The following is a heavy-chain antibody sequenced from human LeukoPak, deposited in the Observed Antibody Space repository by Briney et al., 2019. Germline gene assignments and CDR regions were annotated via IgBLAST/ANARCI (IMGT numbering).Heavy chain of an antibody. D-gene: IGHD6-19*01. Sequence: GGSLRLPCAASGFNSSNYWMYWVRQAPGKGLVWVSRINSDGSSTSYADSVKGRFTISRDNAKNTLYLQMNSLRAEDTAVYYCAGGAVAGIGGQGTLVTVSS. V-gene: IGHV3-74*01. CDR1: GFNSSNYW. CDR3: AGGAVAGI. J-gene: IGHJ4*02. CDR2: INSDGSST.